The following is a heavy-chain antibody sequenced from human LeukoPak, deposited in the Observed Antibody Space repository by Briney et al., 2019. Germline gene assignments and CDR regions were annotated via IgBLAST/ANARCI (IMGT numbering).Heavy chain of an antibody. V-gene: IGHV7-4-1*02. Sequence: ASVKVSCKGSGYKFISYAMNWARQAPGQGLEWMGWINTDTGNPTYARGFTGQYVFSVDTSVTTAYLQINSLRTEDTAVYYCARGGYYGGSGTYGFFDYWGQGSLVTASS. D-gene: IGHD3-10*01. CDR3: ARGGYYGGSGTYGFFDY. CDR2: INTDTGNP. J-gene: IGHJ4*03. CDR1: GYKFISYA.